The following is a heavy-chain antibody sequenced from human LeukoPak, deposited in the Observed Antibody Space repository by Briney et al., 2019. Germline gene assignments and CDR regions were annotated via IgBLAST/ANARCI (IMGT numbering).Heavy chain of an antibody. CDR2: IYSGGST. Sequence: PGGSLRLSCAASGFTVSSNYMSWVRQAPGKGLEWVSVIYSGGSTYYADSVKGRFTISRDNSKNTLYLQMNSLRAEDTAVYYCARDSYYDSSGYIGVYAFDIWGQGTMVTVSS. CDR3: ARDSYYDSSGYIGVYAFDI. CDR1: GFTVSSNY. D-gene: IGHD3-22*01. V-gene: IGHV3-53*01. J-gene: IGHJ3*02.